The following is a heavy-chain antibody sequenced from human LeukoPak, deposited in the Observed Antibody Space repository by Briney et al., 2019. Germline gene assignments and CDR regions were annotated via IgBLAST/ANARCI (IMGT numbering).Heavy chain of an antibody. CDR3: NGKAVAGVDY. CDR2: IYYSGST. CDR1: GGSISSSSYY. D-gene: IGHD6-19*01. J-gene: IGHJ4*02. Sequence: SETLSLTCTVSGGSISSSSYYWGWIRQPPGKGLEWIGSIYYSGSTYYNPSLKSRVTISVDTSKNQFSLKLSSVTAADTAVYYCNGKAVAGVDYWGQGTLVTVSS. V-gene: IGHV4-39*01.